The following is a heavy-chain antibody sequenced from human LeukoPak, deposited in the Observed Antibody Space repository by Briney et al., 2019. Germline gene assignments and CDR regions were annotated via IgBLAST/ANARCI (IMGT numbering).Heavy chain of an antibody. Sequence: GESLSLSCAEPGFTSTDYWMHWFRHAPGKGPVWVSRINPDGTIIDYADSVKGRFSISRDNAKNLLYLQMNGLRADDTAVYYCAKDLSWNTADRWGQGILVTVSS. CDR3: AKDLSWNTADR. J-gene: IGHJ5*02. D-gene: IGHD5-18*01. V-gene: IGHV3-74*01. CDR1: GFTSTDYW. CDR2: INPDGTII.